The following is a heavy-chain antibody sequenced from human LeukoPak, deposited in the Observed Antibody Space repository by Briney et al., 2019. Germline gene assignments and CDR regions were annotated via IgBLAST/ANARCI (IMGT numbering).Heavy chain of an antibody. D-gene: IGHD1-26*01. CDR2: INHSGST. CDR3: ARGIVGATFHY. CDR1: GGSFSGYY. Sequence: SETLSLTCAVYGGSFSGYYWSWIRQPPEKGLECIGEINHSGSTNYNPSLKSRVTTSVDTSKNQFSLKLSSVTAADTAVYYCARGIVGATFHYWGQGTLVTVSS. V-gene: IGHV4-34*01. J-gene: IGHJ4*02.